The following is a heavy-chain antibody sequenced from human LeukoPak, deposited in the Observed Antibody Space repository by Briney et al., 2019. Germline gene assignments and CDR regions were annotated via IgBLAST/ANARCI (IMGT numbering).Heavy chain of an antibody. J-gene: IGHJ4*02. V-gene: IGHV3-48*03. Sequence: PGWSLRLSCAASGFTFSSYEMNWVRQAPGKGLEWGSYISNSGNTIFYADSVKGRFTISRDKGKNSMYLQMNSLRAEDPAVYYCARVFSNPTGNDYWGQGTLVTVSS. CDR3: ARVFSNPTGNDY. D-gene: IGHD1-1*01. CDR1: GFTFSSYE. CDR2: ISNSGNTI.